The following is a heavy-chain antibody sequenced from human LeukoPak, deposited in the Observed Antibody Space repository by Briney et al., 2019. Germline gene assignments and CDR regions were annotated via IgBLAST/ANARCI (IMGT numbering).Heavy chain of an antibody. Sequence: PSGTLSLTCAVSGGSISSSNWWSWVRQPPGKGLEWIGEIYHSGSTNYNPSLKSRVTISVDKSKNQFSLKLSSVTAADTAVYYCARSRYNWNDQGYFDYWGQGTLVTVSS. CDR1: GGSISSSNW. D-gene: IGHD1-20*01. CDR2: IYHSGST. J-gene: IGHJ4*02. V-gene: IGHV4-4*02. CDR3: ARSRYNWNDQGYFDY.